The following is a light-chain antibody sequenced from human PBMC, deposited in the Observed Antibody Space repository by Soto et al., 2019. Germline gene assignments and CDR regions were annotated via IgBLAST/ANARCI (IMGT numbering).Light chain of an antibody. CDR1: SSDVGGYNY. J-gene: IGLJ1*01. CDR2: EVS. Sequence: QSALTQPASVSGSPGQSITISCTGTSSDVGGYNYVSWYQQHPGKAPKLMIYEVSNRPSEVSNRFSGSKSGNTASLTISGLQAEDEADYYCNSYTSKSTGVFGTGTKLTVL. V-gene: IGLV2-14*01. CDR3: NSYTSKSTGV.